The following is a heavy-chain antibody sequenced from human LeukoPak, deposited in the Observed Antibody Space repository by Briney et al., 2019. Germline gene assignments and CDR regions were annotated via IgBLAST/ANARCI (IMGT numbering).Heavy chain of an antibody. CDR2: IIPILGIA. Sequence: SSVKDSCKASGGTFSSYTISWVRQAPGQGLEWMGRIIPILGIANYAQKFQGRVTITADKYTSTAYMELISLRTEDTAVYYCARGDDFWSGYYIGYYYYYMDVWGKGTTVTVSS. D-gene: IGHD3-3*01. J-gene: IGHJ6*03. CDR1: GGTFSSYT. V-gene: IGHV1-69*02. CDR3: ARGDDFWSGYYIGYYYYYMDV.